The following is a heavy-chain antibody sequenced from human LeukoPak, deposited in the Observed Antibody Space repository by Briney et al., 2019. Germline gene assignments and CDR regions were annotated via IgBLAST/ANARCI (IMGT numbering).Heavy chain of an antibody. D-gene: IGHD6-19*01. CDR1: GFTLSSYN. Sequence: PGGSLRLSCAASGFTLSSYNMNWVRQAPGKGLEWVSSISSSSSYIYYADSVKGRFTISRDNAKNSLYLQMNSLRAEDTAVYYCARGTRYRSRWLVDYWGQGTLVTVSS. J-gene: IGHJ4*02. CDR2: ISSSSSYI. CDR3: ARGTRYRSRWLVDY. V-gene: IGHV3-21*01.